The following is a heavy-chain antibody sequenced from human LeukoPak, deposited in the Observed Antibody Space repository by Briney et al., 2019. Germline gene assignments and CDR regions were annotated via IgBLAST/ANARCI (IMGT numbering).Heavy chain of an antibody. CDR2: MYSEGGT. Sequence: GGSLRLSCAASGINVGSNYMNWVRQAPGRGLEWVSVMYSEGGTNYADSVKGRFTISRDYLKNTLYLQMNSLRAEDTAVYYCASEPSYWGQGTLVTVSS. CDR3: ASEPSY. J-gene: IGHJ4*02. V-gene: IGHV3-66*01. CDR1: GINVGSNY.